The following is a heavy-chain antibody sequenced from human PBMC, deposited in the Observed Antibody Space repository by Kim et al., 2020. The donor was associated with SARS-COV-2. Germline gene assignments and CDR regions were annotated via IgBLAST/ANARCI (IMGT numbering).Heavy chain of an antibody. J-gene: IGHJ1*01. CDR2: ISGSGGST. Sequence: GGSLRLSCAASGFTFSSYAMSWVRQAPGKGLEWVSAISGSGGSTYYADSVKGRFTISRDNSKNTLYLQMNSLRAEDTAVYYCANRRGIPEYFQHWGQGTLVTVSS. V-gene: IGHV3-23*01. CDR3: ANRRGIPEYFQH. CDR1: GFTFSSYA. D-gene: IGHD3-10*01.